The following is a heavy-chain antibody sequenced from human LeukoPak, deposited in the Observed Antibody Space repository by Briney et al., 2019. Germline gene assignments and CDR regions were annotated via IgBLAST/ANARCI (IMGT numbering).Heavy chain of an antibody. CDR2: ISWDGAST. CDR3: AKDMAAYYYSSGNIDY. J-gene: IGHJ4*02. CDR1: GFTFDDYA. Sequence: PGGSLRLSCAASGFTFDDYAMHWVRQAPGKGLEWVSFISWDGASTYYADSVKARFTISRDNSKNSLYLQMNSLRAEDTALYYCAKDMAAYYYSSGNIDYWGQGTLVTVSS. V-gene: IGHV3-43D*03. D-gene: IGHD3-10*01.